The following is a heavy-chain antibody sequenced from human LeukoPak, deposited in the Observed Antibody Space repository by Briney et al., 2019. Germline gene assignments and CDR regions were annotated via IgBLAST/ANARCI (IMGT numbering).Heavy chain of an antibody. CDR1: GDSVSSNSAA. D-gene: IGHD1-26*01. CDR3: ARDKFPLVGATGDDAFDI. J-gene: IGHJ3*02. Sequence: SQTLPLTCAISGDSVSSNSAAWNWIRQSPSRGLEWLGRTYYRSKWYNDYAVSVKSRITINPDTSKNQFSLKLSSVTAADTAVYYCARDKFPLVGATGDDAFDIWGQGTMVAVSS. V-gene: IGHV6-1*01. CDR2: TYYRSKWYN.